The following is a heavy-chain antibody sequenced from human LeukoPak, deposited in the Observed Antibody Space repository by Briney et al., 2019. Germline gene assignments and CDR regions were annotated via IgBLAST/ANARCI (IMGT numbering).Heavy chain of an antibody. CDR1: GYTFTTYG. D-gene: IGHD3-9*01. J-gene: IGHJ4*02. Sequence: ASVKVSCKASGYTFTTYGIGWVRQAPGQGLAWMGWINPFNADTNYAQKFQGRVTMTTDPSTTTAYMELKSLTVDDTAIYYCTRDRRQRLGLPPDYWGQGTLVTVSS. CDR3: TRDRRQRLGLPPDY. CDR2: INPFNADT. V-gene: IGHV1-18*01.